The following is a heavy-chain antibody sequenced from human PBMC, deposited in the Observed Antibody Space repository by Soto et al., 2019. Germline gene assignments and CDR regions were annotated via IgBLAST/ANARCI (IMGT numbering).Heavy chain of an antibody. Sequence: GGSLRLSCAGSGFTFSSYGMHWVRQTPGKGLEWVAVISYDGSNKYYADSVKGRFTISRDNSKNTLYLQMNSLRAEDTAVYYCAKDGDLLYDSSGYSVHFFDYWGQGTLVTVSS. J-gene: IGHJ4*02. CDR3: AKDGDLLYDSSGYSVHFFDY. V-gene: IGHV3-30*18. D-gene: IGHD3-22*01. CDR2: ISYDGSNK. CDR1: GFTFSSYG.